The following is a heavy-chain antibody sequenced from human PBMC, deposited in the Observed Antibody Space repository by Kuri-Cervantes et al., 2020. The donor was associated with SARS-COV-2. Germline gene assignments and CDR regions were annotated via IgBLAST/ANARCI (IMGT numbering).Heavy chain of an antibody. V-gene: IGHV4-4*02. CDR3: ARTDAVAATQINAFDI. CDR2: IYHSGST. Sequence: GSLRLSCAVSGGSISSSNWWSWVRQPPGKGLEWIGEIYHSGSTNYNPSLKSRVTISVDKSKNQFSLKLSSVTAADTAVYYCARTDAVAATQINAFDIWGQGTMVTVSS. J-gene: IGHJ3*02. CDR1: GGSISSSNW. D-gene: IGHD2-15*01.